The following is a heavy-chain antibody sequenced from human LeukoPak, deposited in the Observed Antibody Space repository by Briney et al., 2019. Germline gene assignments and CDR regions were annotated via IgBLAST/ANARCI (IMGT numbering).Heavy chain of an antibody. D-gene: IGHD3-22*01. CDR3: ARAERYYYDSSAFLY. V-gene: IGHV3-48*04. CDR2: ISSSGSMI. J-gene: IGHJ4*02. Sequence: GGSLRLSCAASGFTFSSYSMNWVRQAPGKGLEWVSYISSSGSMIYYADSVKGRFAISRDNAKNSLFLQMNSLRAEDTAVYYCARAERYYYDSSAFLYWGQGTLVTVSS. CDR1: GFTFSSYS.